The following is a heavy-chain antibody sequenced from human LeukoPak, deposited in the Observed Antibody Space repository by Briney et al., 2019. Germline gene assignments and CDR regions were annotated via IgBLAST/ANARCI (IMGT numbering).Heavy chain of an antibody. CDR1: GFTFSSYS. CDR3: ARSGYDLDY. CDR2: ISSSSSTI. Sequence: GGSLRLSCAASGFTFSSYSMNWVRQAPGKGLEWVSYISSSSSTIYYADSVKGRFTISRDNAKNSLYLQMNSLRAKDTGVYYCARSGYDLDYWGQGTLVTVSS. D-gene: IGHD5-12*01. J-gene: IGHJ4*02. V-gene: IGHV3-48*01.